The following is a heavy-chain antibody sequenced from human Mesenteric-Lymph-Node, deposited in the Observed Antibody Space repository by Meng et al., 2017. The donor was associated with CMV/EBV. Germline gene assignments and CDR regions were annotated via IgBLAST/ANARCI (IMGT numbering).Heavy chain of an antibody. CDR2: ITGSGGTT. CDR3: AKLSGHDLGEFDF. J-gene: IGHJ4*02. D-gene: IGHD5-12*01. CDR1: TFSNYV. Sequence: TFSNYVMTWVRQAPGRGLEWLSVITGSGGTTYYADSVKGRFTISRDNSENTLYLRMNSLRVEDTAIYYCAKLSGHDLGEFDFWGQGTLVTVSS. V-gene: IGHV3-23*01.